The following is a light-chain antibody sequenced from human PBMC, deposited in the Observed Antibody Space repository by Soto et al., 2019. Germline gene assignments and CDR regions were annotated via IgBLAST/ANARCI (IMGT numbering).Light chain of an antibody. V-gene: IGKV3-20*01. CDR2: GAS. Sequence: EIVLTQSPGTLSLSPGERATLSCRASQSISSSYLAWYQQRPGQAPRLLIFGASYRATGIPDRFSGSGSGTDFTLTISRREPEDFAVDYWQQYSNSPPEFTFGPGTRVDSK. J-gene: IGKJ3*01. CDR1: QSISSSY. CDR3: QQYSNSPPEFT.